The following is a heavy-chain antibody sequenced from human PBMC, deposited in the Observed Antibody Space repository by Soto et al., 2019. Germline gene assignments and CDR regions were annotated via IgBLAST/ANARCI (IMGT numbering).Heavy chain of an antibody. Sequence: PGGSLRLSCAASRFTVSSNYMSWVRQAPGKGLEWVSVIYSGGSTYYADSVKGRFTISRDNSKNTLYLQMNSLRSEDTAVYYCSRVDPGETSPFDHWGQGTLVTVSS. D-gene: IGHD3-10*01. CDR1: RFTVSSNY. V-gene: IGHV3-53*05. J-gene: IGHJ4*02. CDR3: SRVDPGETSPFDH. CDR2: IYSGGST.